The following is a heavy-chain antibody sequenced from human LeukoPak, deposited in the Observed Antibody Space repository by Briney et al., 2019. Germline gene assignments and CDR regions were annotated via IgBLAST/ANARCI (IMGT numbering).Heavy chain of an antibody. CDR3: ARNNGMDV. CDR1: GFALSSHW. V-gene: IGHV3-7*03. Sequence: GGSLRLSCAASGFALSSHWMTWVRQVLGRGPEWVANVNRDGSETYYLDSVKGRFTISKDNAKNSLYLQMNSLRAEDTALYHCARNNGMDVWGQGTTVIVSS. CDR2: VNRDGSET. J-gene: IGHJ6*02.